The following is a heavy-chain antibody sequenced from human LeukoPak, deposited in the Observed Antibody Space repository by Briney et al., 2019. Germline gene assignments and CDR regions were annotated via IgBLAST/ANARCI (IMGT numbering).Heavy chain of an antibody. CDR2: ILYSGTT. CDR1: GASIRSSSYY. Sequence: SETLSLTCTVSGASIRSSSYYRAWVRQPPGKGLEWIGSILYSGTTFYNPSLKSRVAISVDTSKNQFSLNLRSVIAADTAVYYCARREIVATIDSWGQGTPVTVSS. V-gene: IGHV4-39*01. D-gene: IGHD5-12*01. J-gene: IGHJ4*02. CDR3: ARREIVATIDS.